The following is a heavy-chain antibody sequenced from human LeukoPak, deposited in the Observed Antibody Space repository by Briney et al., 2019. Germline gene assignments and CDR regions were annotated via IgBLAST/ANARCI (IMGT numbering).Heavy chain of an antibody. V-gene: IGHV3-66*01. CDR1: GFTFSSFG. Sequence: GGSLRLSCAASGFTFSSFGMSWVRQAPGKGLEWVSVIYSGGSTYYADSVKGRFTISRDNSKNTLYLQMNSLRAEDTAVYYCARVLSVRYSGSWYRNYYMDVWGKGTTVTISS. D-gene: IGHD6-13*01. CDR2: IYSGGST. J-gene: IGHJ6*03. CDR3: ARVLSVRYSGSWYRNYYMDV.